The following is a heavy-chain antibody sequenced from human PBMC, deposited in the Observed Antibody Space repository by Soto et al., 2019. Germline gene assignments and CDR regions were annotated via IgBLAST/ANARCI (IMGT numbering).Heavy chain of an antibody. Sequence: PGESLKISCKGSGYSFPKYYIGWVRQMPGKGLEWMGIIYPGDSDTRYSPSFQGQVTISADNSKNTLYLQMNSLRVEDTAMYYCARGPWANLDEYWGQGTQVTVSS. V-gene: IGHV5-51*01. J-gene: IGHJ4*02. CDR1: GYSFPKYY. D-gene: IGHD1-1*01. CDR2: IYPGDSDT. CDR3: ARGPWANLDEY.